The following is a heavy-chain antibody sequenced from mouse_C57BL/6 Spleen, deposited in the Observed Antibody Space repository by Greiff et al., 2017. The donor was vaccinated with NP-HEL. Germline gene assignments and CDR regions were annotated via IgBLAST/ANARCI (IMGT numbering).Heavy chain of an antibody. V-gene: IGHV5-16*01. Sequence: VKVVESEGGLVQPGSSMKLSCTASGFTFSDYYMAWVRQVPEKGLEWVANINYDGSSTYYLDSLKSRFIISRDNAKNILYLQMSSLKSEDTATYYCARDKDGPYWYFDVWGTGTTVTVSS. D-gene: IGHD2-3*01. CDR3: ARDKDGPYWYFDV. CDR1: GFTFSDYY. J-gene: IGHJ1*03. CDR2: INYDGSST.